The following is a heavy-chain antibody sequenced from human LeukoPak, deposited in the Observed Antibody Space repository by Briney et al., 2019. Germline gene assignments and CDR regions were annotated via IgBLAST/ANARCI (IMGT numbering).Heavy chain of an antibody. Sequence: PETPSPSRTVSVDVTSLYIRNGIRQAPGKGLEWIGYTYYSGSTKYNPSLKSRVTISVDTSKNQFSLKLGSVTAADTAVYYCASDLALGRSYYFNCCGPATLVTVSS. CDR1: VDVTSLYI. CDR2: TYYSGST. D-gene: IGHD3-10*01. CDR3: ASDLALGRSYYFNC. J-gene: IGHJ4*01. V-gene: IGHV4-59*01.